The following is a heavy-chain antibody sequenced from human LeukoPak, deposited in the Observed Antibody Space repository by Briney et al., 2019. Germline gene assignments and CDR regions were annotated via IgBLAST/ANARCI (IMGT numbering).Heavy chain of an antibody. CDR1: GGSVSFYY. D-gene: IGHD1-1*01. CDR2: IYYSGST. Sequence: NTSETLSLACTVSGGSVSFYYWSWIRQPPGKGLEWIGYIYYSGSTNYNPSLKSRVTISVDTSKNQFSLKVSSVTAADTAVYYCARVPRYNKTFDYWGQGTLVTVSS. J-gene: IGHJ4*02. V-gene: IGHV4-59*02. CDR3: ARVPRYNKTFDY.